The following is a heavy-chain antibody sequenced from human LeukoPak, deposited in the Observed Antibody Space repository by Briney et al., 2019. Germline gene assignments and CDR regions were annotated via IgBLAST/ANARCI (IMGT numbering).Heavy chain of an antibody. J-gene: IGHJ4*02. CDR1: GGSISRSSYY. CDR2: IYYSGST. V-gene: IGHV4-39*01. CDR3: ARGPFSGSYHHLFDY. Sequence: SETLSLTCTVSGGSISRSSYYWGWIRQPPGKGLEWIGSIYYSGSTYYNPSLKSRLTISVDTSKNQFSLRLSSVTAADTAVYYCARGPFSGSYHHLFDYWGQGTLVTVSS. D-gene: IGHD1-26*01.